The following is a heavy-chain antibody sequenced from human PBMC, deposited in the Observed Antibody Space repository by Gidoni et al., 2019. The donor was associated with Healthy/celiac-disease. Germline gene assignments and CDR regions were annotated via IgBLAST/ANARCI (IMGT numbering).Heavy chain of an antibody. Sequence: QVQLVESGGGLVQPGRSLSLSCAASGFTFSSYAMHWVRQAPGKGLEWVAVISYDGSNKYYADSVKGRFTISRDNSKNTLYLQMNSLRAEDTAVYYCARPIAGYCSGGSCYGRGYYYYYMDVWGKGTTVTVSS. J-gene: IGHJ6*03. V-gene: IGHV3-30*01. CDR1: GFTFSSYA. D-gene: IGHD2-15*01. CDR2: ISYDGSNK. CDR3: ARPIAGYCSGGSCYGRGYYYYYMDV.